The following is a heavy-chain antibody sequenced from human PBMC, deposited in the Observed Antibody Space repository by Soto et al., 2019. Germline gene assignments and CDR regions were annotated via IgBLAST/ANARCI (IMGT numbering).Heavy chain of an antibody. V-gene: IGHV3-23*01. CDR2: ISPRGDDT. CDR1: GFTFSTCA. J-gene: IGHJ4*02. Sequence: EVQLLESGGGLVQPGGSLRLSCAASGFTFSTCAMDWVRQAPGKGLEWVSAISPRGDDTFYADPVKGRFTISRDNSKNMLYLQMNSLRADDTAVYYCVKATNYHDSGSYYWIDYWGQGTLVTVSS. D-gene: IGHD1-26*01. CDR3: VKATNYHDSGSYYWIDY.